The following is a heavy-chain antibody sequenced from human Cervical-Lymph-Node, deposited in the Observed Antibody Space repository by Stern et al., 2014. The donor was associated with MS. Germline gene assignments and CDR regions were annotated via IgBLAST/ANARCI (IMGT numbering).Heavy chain of an antibody. Sequence: QVQLQESGPGLVKPSQTLSLTCSVSGGSISSGGYSWIWLRQHPGKGLEYIGHIYYSGNTYYSPSLKSRVTISIDTSKNQFSLKLRSVTVADTAVYSCARVGLVSALIDYWGQGTLVTVSS. D-gene: IGHD2-21*01. J-gene: IGHJ4*02. CDR2: IYYSGNT. CDR1: GGSISSGGYS. CDR3: ARVGLVSALIDY. V-gene: IGHV4-31*03.